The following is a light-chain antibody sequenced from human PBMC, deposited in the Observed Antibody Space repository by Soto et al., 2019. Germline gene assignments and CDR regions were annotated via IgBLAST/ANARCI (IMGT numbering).Light chain of an antibody. J-gene: IGLJ1*01. CDR1: NSNIGSNT. Sequence: QLVLTQPPSASGTPGQRVTISCSGSNSNIGSNTVNWYQQLPGTAPKLLIYYDNLRPSGVPDRISGSNSGTSASLAISGLQSDDEADYYCAAWDDSLNGRVFGTGTKLTVL. CDR2: YDN. V-gene: IGLV1-44*01. CDR3: AAWDDSLNGRV.